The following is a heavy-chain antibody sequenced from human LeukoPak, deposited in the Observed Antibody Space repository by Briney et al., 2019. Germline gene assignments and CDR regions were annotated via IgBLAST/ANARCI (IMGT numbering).Heavy chain of an antibody. CDR1: VFMFSSYG. J-gene: IGHJ4*02. D-gene: IGHD3-10*01. Sequence: PGGSLRLSCVASVFMFSSYGMHWVRQAPGKGLEWVSFIRYGGSTKYYADSVKGRFSISRDNSKNTLYRQMDSLRPEDTAVYYCAKDQPPPRLGFGESIISYWGQGSQVTVSS. V-gene: IGHV3-30*02. CDR2: IRYGGSTK. CDR3: AKDQPPPRLGFGESIISY.